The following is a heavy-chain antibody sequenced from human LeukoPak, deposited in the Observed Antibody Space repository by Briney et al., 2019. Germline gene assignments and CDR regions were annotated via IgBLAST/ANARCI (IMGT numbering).Heavy chain of an antibody. CDR2: IRYSGST. D-gene: IGHD2-15*01. J-gene: IGHJ6*02. CDR3: ARLAAGLYYYGMDV. CDR1: GDSISSGDYY. V-gene: IGHV4-39*01. Sequence: SETLSLTCSVSGDSISSGDYYWGWIRQPPGKGLEWIGNIRYSGSTYYSPSLKSRVTISLDTSKNQFSLKLTSMTAADTAVYYCARLAAGLYYYGMDVWGQGTTVTVSS.